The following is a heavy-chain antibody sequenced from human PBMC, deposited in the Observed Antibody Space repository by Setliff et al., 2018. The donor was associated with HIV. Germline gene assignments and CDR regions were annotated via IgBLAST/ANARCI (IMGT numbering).Heavy chain of an antibody. CDR3: ARGLLVWLGELSGWDTPDPYYFDY. V-gene: IGHV4-61*09. J-gene: IGHJ4*02. Sequence: PSETLSLTCTVSGGSVSSGSYFWSWIRQPAGKGLEWIGHIFTSGSTSYNPSLKSRLTISVDTSKNQFSLKMSSVTAADTDVYYCARGLLVWLGELSGWDTPDPYYFDYWGQGTLVTVSS. D-gene: IGHD3-10*01. CDR2: IFTSGST. CDR1: GGSVSSGSYF.